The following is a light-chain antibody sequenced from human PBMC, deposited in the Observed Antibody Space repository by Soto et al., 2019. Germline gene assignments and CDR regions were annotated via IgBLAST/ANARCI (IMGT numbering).Light chain of an antibody. CDR1: QSISSW. CDR3: QQYHSYPWT. V-gene: IGKV1-5*03. CDR2: DAS. J-gene: IGKJ1*01. Sequence: DIQMTQSPSTLSSFVGDTVTITCRASQSISSWLAWYQQKPGKAPNLVIYDASNLETGVPSRFSGSGSGTEFILTISGLQPDDLATYYCQQYHSYPWTFGQGTKVSIK.